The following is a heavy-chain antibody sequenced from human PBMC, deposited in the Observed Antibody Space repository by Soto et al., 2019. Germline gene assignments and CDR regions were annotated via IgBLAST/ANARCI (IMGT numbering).Heavy chain of an antibody. Sequence: EVQLVESGGTLVQPGGSLRLSCAASGFTSSSYWMHWVRQAPGTGLVWVSRINRDGDRTDYADSVKGRFAVSRDNAKNTVLLQMNSLRAEDTAVYYCARGVNGYYYVDYWGQGTLVTVSS. V-gene: IGHV3-74*01. CDR1: GFTSSSYW. CDR3: ARGVNGYYYVDY. CDR2: INRDGDRT. J-gene: IGHJ4*02. D-gene: IGHD2-8*01.